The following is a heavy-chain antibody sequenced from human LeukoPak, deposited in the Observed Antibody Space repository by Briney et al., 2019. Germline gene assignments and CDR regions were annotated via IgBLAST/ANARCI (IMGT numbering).Heavy chain of an antibody. J-gene: IGHJ4*02. CDR2: IHGSDDNT. CDR1: GYSFTSYW. V-gene: IGHV3-23*01. CDR3: AKDLLRWSFDY. D-gene: IGHD4-23*01. Sequence: GESLKISCKASGYSFTSYWIGWVRPAPGKGLEWVSAIHGSDDNTHYADSVKGRFTISRDKSKNTLYLQMNSLRADDTAVYYCAKDLLRWSFDYWGQGTLVTVSS.